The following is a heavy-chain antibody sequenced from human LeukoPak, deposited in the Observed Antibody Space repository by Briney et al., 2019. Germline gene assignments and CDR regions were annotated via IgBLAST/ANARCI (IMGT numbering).Heavy chain of an antibody. CDR1: GFTFSSYN. CDR3: ASSCGGDCYPNYYYYMDV. V-gene: IGHV3-48*01. Sequence: GGSLRLSCAASGFTFSSYNMNWVRQAPGKGLEWVSYISSSSSTIYYADSVKGRFTISRDNAKNSLYLQMNSLRAEDTAVYYCASSCGGDCYPNYYYYMDVWGKGTTVTVSS. D-gene: IGHD2-21*01. CDR2: ISSSSSTI. J-gene: IGHJ6*03.